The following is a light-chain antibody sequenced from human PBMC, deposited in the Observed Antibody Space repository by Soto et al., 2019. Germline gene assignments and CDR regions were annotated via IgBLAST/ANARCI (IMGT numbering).Light chain of an antibody. CDR3: QQYNDWPPLT. CDR1: QSVSIN. CDR2: GAS. J-gene: IGKJ4*01. Sequence: EIVLTQSPATLSVSPGEGATLSCRASQSVSINVAWYQQKSGQGPRLLIYGASTRATGIPARFSGSGSGTEFTLTISSLQSEDFAVYYCQQYNDWPPLTFGGGTKVEVK. V-gene: IGKV3-15*01.